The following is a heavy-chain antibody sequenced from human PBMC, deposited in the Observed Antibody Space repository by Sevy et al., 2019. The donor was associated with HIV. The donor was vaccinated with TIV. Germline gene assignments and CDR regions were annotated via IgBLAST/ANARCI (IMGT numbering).Heavy chain of an antibody. CDR3: AKDACPARMITFGGISFDY. J-gene: IGHJ4*02. CDR1: GFTFSSYA. V-gene: IGHV3-23*01. CDR2: ISGSGGST. Sequence: GGSLRLSCAASGFTFSSYAMSWVRQAPGKGLEWVSAISGSGGSTYYADSVKGRFTISRDNSKTTLYLQMNSLRAEDTAVDYCAKDACPARMITFGGISFDYWGQGTLVTVSS. D-gene: IGHD3-16*01.